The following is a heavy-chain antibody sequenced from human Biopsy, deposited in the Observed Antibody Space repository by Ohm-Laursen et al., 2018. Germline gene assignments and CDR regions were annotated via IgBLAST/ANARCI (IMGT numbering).Heavy chain of an antibody. D-gene: IGHD3-22*01. V-gene: IGHV4-34*01. CDR1: YGSISGHF. CDR2: INHSGRT. CDR3: VRGVDYYDPYHYYALDV. J-gene: IGHJ6*02. Sequence: GTLSLTCAVTYGSISGHFWSWIRQAPGKGLEWIGEINHSGRTNYNPSLKSRVTISVDTSKNQFSLKVRSVTAADTAVYYCVRGVDYYDPYHYYALDVWGQGTTVTVSS.